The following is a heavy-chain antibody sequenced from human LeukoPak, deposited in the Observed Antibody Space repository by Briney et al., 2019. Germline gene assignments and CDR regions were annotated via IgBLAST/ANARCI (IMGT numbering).Heavy chain of an antibody. J-gene: IGHJ4*02. CDR2: ISGSGGST. Sequence: PGRSLRLSCAASGFTFSSYAMSWVRQAPGKGLEWVSAISGSGGSTYYADSVKGRFTISRDNSKNSLYLQMNSLRAEDTAVYYCAKDAGDDNNYFDYWGQGTLVTVSS. CDR1: GFTFSSYA. V-gene: IGHV3-23*01. D-gene: IGHD1-1*01. CDR3: AKDAGDDNNYFDY.